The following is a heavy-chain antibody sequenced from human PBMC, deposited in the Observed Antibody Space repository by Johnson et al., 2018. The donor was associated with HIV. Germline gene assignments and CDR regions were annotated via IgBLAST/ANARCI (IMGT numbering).Heavy chain of an antibody. J-gene: IGHJ3*02. CDR1: GFTFDDYG. CDR3: ARGGLYYDPGAFDI. CDR2: INWNGDNT. V-gene: IGHV3-20*04. D-gene: IGHD3-22*01. Sequence: VQLVESGGGLVQPGGSLRLSCAASGFTFDDYGMSWVRQAPGKGLEWVSGINWNGDNTGYGDSVKGRFTIFRDNAKNSLYLQLNSLRVEDTAVYYCARGGLYYDPGAFDIWGQGVMVTVSS.